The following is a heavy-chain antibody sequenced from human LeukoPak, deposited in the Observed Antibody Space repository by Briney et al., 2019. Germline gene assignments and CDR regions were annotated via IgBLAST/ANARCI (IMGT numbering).Heavy chain of an antibody. J-gene: IGHJ5*02. CDR1: TFTFSTFD. CDR2: ISSSGSTM. Sequence: GGSLRLSCEASTFTFSTFDMNCVRQAPGKGLEWVSYISSSGSTMYYADSVKGRFTISRDNTKKSLYLQMYSLRAEDTAIYYCARRFSGWSSHWFDPWGQGTLVTVSS. V-gene: IGHV3-48*03. CDR3: ARRFSGWSSHWFDP. D-gene: IGHD6-19*01.